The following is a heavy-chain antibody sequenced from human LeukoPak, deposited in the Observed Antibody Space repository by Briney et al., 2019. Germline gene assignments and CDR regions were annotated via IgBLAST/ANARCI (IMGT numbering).Heavy chain of an antibody. J-gene: IGHJ4*02. CDR1: GGSFTGYY. D-gene: IGHD5-12*01. V-gene: IGHV4-31*11. Sequence: SETLSLTCDVSGGSFTGYYWSWIRQHPGKGLEWIGYIYYSGSTYYNPSLKSRVTISVDTSKNQFSLKLSSVTAADTAVYYCARDAVVATIGGFDYWGQGTLVTVSS. CDR3: ARDAVVATIGGFDY. CDR2: IYYSGST.